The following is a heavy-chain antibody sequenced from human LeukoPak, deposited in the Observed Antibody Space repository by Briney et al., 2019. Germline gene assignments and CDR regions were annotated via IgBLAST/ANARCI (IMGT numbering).Heavy chain of an antibody. CDR1: GSSLSASVMC. CDR3: ARGDGAFDY. J-gene: IGHJ4*02. V-gene: IGHV2-70*01. CDR2: IDWDGDT. Sequence: ESGPTLVNPTQTLTLTCTFSGSSLSASVMCVSWIRQPPGKALEWLALIDWDGDTYYSTSLKTRLTISKGSSKNQVVLTMTNMDPVDTATYYCARGDGAFDYWGQGTLVTVSS.